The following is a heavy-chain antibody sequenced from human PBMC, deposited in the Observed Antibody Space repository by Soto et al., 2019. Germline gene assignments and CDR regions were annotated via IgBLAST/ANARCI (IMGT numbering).Heavy chain of an antibody. Sequence: QVHLVESGGGVVQPGKSLTLSCEASGFTFSIYGMHWVRQAPGKGLEWVADLWYDGSNKYYAESVKGRFTISRDNSKNTLYLQMNSLRAEDTAVYYCARPSTHLDLGVIDFWGQGTLVTVSS. D-gene: IGHD3-16*01. J-gene: IGHJ4*02. CDR1: GFTFSIYG. V-gene: IGHV3-33*01. CDR3: ARPSTHLDLGVIDF. CDR2: LWYDGSNK.